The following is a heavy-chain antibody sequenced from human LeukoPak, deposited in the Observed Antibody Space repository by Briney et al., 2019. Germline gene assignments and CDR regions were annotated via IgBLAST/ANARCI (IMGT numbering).Heavy chain of an antibody. CDR2: INHSGST. Sequence: PSETLSLTCAVYGGSFSGYYWGWIRQPPGKGLEWIGEINHSGSTNYNPSLKSQVTISVDTSKNQFSLKLSSVTAADTAVYYCARDDSSGSLDAFDIWGQGTMVTVSS. D-gene: IGHD3-22*01. CDR3: ARDDSSGSLDAFDI. V-gene: IGHV4-34*01. CDR1: GGSFSGYY. J-gene: IGHJ3*02.